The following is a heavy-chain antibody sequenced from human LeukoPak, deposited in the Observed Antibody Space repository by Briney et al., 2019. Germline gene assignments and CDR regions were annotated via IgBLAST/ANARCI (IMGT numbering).Heavy chain of an antibody. CDR1: GFTFDDYA. CDR3: AKDHGTGTYYYDSSGAQSAGGTFDY. V-gene: IGHV3-9*01. CDR2: TSWNSGSI. D-gene: IGHD3-22*01. J-gene: IGHJ4*02. Sequence: GGSLRLSCAASGFTFDDYAMHWVRQAPGKGLEWVSGTSWNSGSIGYADSVKGRFTISRDNAKNSLYLQMNSLRAEDTALYYCAKDHGTGTYYYDSSGAQSAGGTFDYWGQGTLVTVSS.